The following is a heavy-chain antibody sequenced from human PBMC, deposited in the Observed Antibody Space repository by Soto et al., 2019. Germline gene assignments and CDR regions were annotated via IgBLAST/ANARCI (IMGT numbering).Heavy chain of an antibody. CDR2: IYYSGST. V-gene: IGHV4-59*08. CDR1: GGSISSYC. J-gene: IGHJ4*02. Sequence: SETLSLTCTVSGGSISSYCRSWIRQPPGKRLEWIGYIYYSGSTNYNPSLKSRVTISVDTSKNQFSLKLSSVTAADTAVYYCARHMGYCSGGSCYSDPYYFDYWGQGTLVTVSS. CDR3: ARHMGYCSGGSCYSDPYYFDY. D-gene: IGHD2-15*01.